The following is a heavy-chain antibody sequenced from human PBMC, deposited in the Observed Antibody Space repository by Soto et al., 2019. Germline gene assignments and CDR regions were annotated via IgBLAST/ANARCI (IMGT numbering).Heavy chain of an antibody. Sequence: ASVKVSCKASGYTFTSYGISWMRQAPGQGLEWMGWISAYNGNTNYAQKLQGRVTMTTDTSTSTAYMELRSLRSDDTAVYYCARGEYYDSKGEFDPWGQGTLVTVSS. CDR1: GYTFTSYG. CDR3: ARGEYYDSKGEFDP. J-gene: IGHJ5*02. D-gene: IGHD3-22*01. V-gene: IGHV1-18*04. CDR2: ISAYNGNT.